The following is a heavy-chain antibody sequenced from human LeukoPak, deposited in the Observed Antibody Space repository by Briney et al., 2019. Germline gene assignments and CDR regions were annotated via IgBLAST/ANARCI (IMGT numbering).Heavy chain of an antibody. J-gene: IGHJ6*02. Sequence: GGSLRLSCAVSGFTFSSYAMSWVRQAPGKGLEWVSAISGSGENTYYADSVKGRFTISKDNSKNTVYLQMSSLRVDDTAVYYCAKAASSSWPSYYYGMDVWGQGTTVTVSS. V-gene: IGHV3-23*01. CDR2: ISGSGENT. CDR1: GFTFSSYA. D-gene: IGHD6-13*01. CDR3: AKAASSSWPSYYYGMDV.